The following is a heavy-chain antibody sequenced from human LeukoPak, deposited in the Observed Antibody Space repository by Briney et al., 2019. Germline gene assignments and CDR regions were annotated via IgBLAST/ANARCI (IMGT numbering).Heavy chain of an antibody. CDR2: IYHSGST. CDR1: GGSISSSSYY. Sequence: SETLSLTCTVSGGSISSSSYYWGWIRQPPGKGLEWIGSIYHSGSTNYNPSLKSRVTISVDTSKNQFSLKLSAVTAADTAVYYCARALSRWWYLAGWFDPWGQGTLVTVSS. V-gene: IGHV4-39*07. D-gene: IGHD2-15*01. J-gene: IGHJ5*02. CDR3: ARALSRWWYLAGWFDP.